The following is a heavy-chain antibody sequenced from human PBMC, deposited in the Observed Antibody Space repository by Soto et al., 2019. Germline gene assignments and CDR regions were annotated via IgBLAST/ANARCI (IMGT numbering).Heavy chain of an antibody. CDR3: AKEASVVVVAASGDGMDL. J-gene: IGHJ6*02. V-gene: IGHV3-30*18. CDR1: GFTFSSYG. CDR2: ISYDGSNK. Sequence: QVQLVESGGGVVQPGRSLRLSCAASGFTFSSYGMHWVRQAPGKGLEWVAVISYDGSNKYYADSVKGRFTISRDNSKNTLYLQMNSLRAEDTAVYYCAKEASVVVVAASGDGMDLWGQGTTVTVSS. D-gene: IGHD2-15*01.